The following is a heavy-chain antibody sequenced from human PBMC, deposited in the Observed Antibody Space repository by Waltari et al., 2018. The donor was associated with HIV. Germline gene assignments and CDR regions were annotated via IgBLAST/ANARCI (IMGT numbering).Heavy chain of an antibody. CDR1: EFTLGSHD. V-gene: IGHV3-13*01. J-gene: IGHJ4*02. Sequence: EVQLVVSGGGLVQPGGSLRLSCAAYEFTLGSHDMHWVRQTTGKGLEWVAGIGIAGNTNYADSVKGRFTISRENGKHSLYLQMTSLRAGDTAVYYCVRAGGSYYHFEYWGQGTLVTVSS. CDR2: IGIAGNT. D-gene: IGHD1-26*01. CDR3: VRAGGSYYHFEY.